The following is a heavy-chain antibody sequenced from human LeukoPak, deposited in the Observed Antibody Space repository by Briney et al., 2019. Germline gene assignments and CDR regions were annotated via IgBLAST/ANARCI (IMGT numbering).Heavy chain of an antibody. V-gene: IGHV1-3*01. CDR2: INAGTGNT. CDR1: GYIFTSYA. D-gene: IGHD6-19*01. Sequence: GASVKVSCKASGYIFTSYAIHWVRQAPGQRLEWMGWINAGTGNTKYSQRFQGRVTITRDTSARTAYMELSSLRSEDTAVYYCARLNGWYGLDYWGQGTRVTVSS. J-gene: IGHJ4*02. CDR3: ARLNGWYGLDY.